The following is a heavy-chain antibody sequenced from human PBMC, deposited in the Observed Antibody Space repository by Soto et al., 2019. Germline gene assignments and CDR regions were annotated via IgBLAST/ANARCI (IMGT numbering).Heavy chain of an antibody. CDR1: GGSISSYY. Sequence: PSETLSLTCTVSGGSISSYYWSWIRQPPGKGLEWIGYIYYSGSTNYNPYLKSRITITVDTAKNKLSLKLNSVTAADTAFYYFARAPLRDGSYSIPRTFDFWGPGTLVTVSS. D-gene: IGHD1-26*01. V-gene: IGHV4-59*08. CDR3: ARAPLRDGSYSIPRTFDF. J-gene: IGHJ4*02. CDR2: IYYSGST.